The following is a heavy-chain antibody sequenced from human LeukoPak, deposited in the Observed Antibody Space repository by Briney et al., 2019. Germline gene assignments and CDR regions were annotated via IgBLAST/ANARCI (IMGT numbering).Heavy chain of an antibody. CDR1: GFTFSSYE. J-gene: IGHJ6*04. CDR2: ISSSGSTI. V-gene: IGHV3-48*03. D-gene: IGHD3-10*02. Sequence: PGGSLRLSCAASGFTFSSYEMNWVRQAPGKGLEWVSYISSSGSTIYYADSVKGRFTISRDNAKNSLYLQMNSLRAEDTAVSYCAELGITMSGGVWGEGTTVTISS. CDR3: AELGITMSGGV.